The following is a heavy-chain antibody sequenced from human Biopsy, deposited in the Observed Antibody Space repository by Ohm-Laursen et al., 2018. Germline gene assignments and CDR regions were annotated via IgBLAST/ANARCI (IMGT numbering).Heavy chain of an antibody. CDR1: GDSFTSYA. V-gene: IGHV1-69*10. D-gene: IGHD1-26*01. Sequence: GASVKASCKASGDSFTSYAIGWGRQAPGQGLEWMGGIIPIPNVAAYAQKFQGRITITADESTSTAYMELSSLTSDDTAVYFCARGEGSSWFDPWGHGTLVTVSS. CDR3: ARGEGSSWFDP. J-gene: IGHJ5*02. CDR2: IIPIPNVA.